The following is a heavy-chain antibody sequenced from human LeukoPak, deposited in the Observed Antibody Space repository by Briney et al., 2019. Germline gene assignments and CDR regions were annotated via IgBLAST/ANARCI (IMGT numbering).Heavy chain of an antibody. Sequence: GGSLRLSCAASGFTFSDYYKSWIRQAPGKGQEWVAYITSSGDDIYYADSVKGRFTISRDNAKNALFLRMSSLRVEDTATYYCASDIVATSGDFWGQGTLVSVSS. CDR1: GFTFSDYY. J-gene: IGHJ4*02. V-gene: IGHV3-11*01. CDR2: ITSSGDDI. CDR3: ASDIVATSGDF. D-gene: IGHD5-12*01.